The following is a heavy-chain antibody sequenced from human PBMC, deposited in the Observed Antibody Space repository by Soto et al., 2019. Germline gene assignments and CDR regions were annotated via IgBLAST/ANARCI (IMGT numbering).Heavy chain of an antibody. CDR3: ARGSGSGYYVRVVAGNWFYP. J-gene: IGHJ5*02. D-gene: IGHD3-3*01. Sequence: QVQLQQWGAGLLKPSETLSLTCAVYGGSFSGYYWSWIRQPPGKGLEWIGEINHSGSTNYNPSLKSRYTKSVDTPKIQFSLKLSSVTAANTAVYYCARGSGSGYYVRVVAGNWFYPWGQGTLVTVSS. CDR2: INHSGST. V-gene: IGHV4-34*01. CDR1: GGSFSGYY.